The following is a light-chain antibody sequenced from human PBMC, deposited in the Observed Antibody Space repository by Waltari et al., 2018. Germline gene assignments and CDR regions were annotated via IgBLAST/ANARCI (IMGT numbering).Light chain of an antibody. Sequence: DIVMTQSPDSLAVSLGERATINCKFSQSVLYSSNNKNYLAWYQQKPGQPPKLLIYWASTRESGVPDRFSGSGCGTDFTLTISSLQAEDVAVYYCQQYYSTPLTFGGGTKVEIK. V-gene: IGKV4-1*01. CDR3: QQYYSTPLT. CDR2: WAS. J-gene: IGKJ4*01. CDR1: QSVLYSSNNKNY.